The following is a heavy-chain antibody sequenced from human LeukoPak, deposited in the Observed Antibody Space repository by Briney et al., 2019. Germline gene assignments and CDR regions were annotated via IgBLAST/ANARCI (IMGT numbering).Heavy chain of an antibody. J-gene: IGHJ4*02. CDR1: GGTFISYA. CDR2: IIPIFGTA. CDR3: ARYFSDKGDFDY. V-gene: IGHV1-69*06. D-gene: IGHD3-16*01. Sequence: SVKVSCKASGGTFISYAISWVRQAPGQGLERMGGIIPIFGTANYAQKFQGRVTMTADKSTSTAYMELSSLRSDDTAVYYCARYFSDKGDFDYWGQGTPVTVSS.